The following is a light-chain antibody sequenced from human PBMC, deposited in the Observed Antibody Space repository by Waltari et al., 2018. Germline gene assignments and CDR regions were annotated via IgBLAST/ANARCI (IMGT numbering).Light chain of an antibody. CDR1: SPNIGTNY. CDR3: GTWDSSLSGAV. V-gene: IGLV1-51*02. Sequence: QSVLTQPPSVSAAPGQRVTISCSGGSPNIGTNYVSWYRQFPGNAPKLLIYEDSERPSGIPGRFSGSKSGTSATLDITGLQAGDEADYYCGTWDSSLSGAVFGGGTHLTVL. CDR2: EDS. J-gene: IGLJ7*01.